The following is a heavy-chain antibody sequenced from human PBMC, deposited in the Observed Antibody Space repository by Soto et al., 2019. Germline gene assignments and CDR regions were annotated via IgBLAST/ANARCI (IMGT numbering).Heavy chain of an antibody. CDR1: GFTFSDYY. Sequence: QVQLVESGGGLVKPGGSLRLSCATSGFTFSDYYMSWIRQAPGKGLEWVSYIGTRGNTKYYADSVRGRLTISRDNAKNSLYLQMNSLRADDTAVYYCARDGTEYYGEYYDCWGQGIPVTVSS. D-gene: IGHD4-17*01. J-gene: IGHJ4*02. V-gene: IGHV3-11*01. CDR3: ARDGTEYYGEYYDC. CDR2: IGTRGNTK.